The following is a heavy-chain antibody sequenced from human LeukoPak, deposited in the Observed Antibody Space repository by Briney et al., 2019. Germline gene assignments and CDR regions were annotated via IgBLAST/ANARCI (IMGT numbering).Heavy chain of an antibody. CDR3: ARAPSNWNYLEYGMDV. Sequence: GSSVKVSCKASGYTFTGYYMHWVRQAPGQGLEWMGWINPNSGGTNYAQKFQGWVTMTRDTSISTAYMELSRLRSDDTAVYYCARAPSNWNYLEYGMDVWGQGTTVTVSS. CDR2: INPNSGGT. CDR1: GYTFTGYY. V-gene: IGHV1-2*04. J-gene: IGHJ6*02. D-gene: IGHD1-7*01.